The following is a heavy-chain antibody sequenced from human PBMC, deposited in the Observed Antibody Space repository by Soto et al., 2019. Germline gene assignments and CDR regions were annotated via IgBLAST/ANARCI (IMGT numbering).Heavy chain of an antibody. CDR1: GGTFSTYT. V-gene: IGHV1-69*02. CDR3: AFDVNTGVDYFDH. Sequence: QVQLVQSGAEVKKPGSSVKLSCRASGGTFSTYTISCVRQAPGQGLEWMGRIIPIFGLANHAQKFPGRVKSTADKSTDTAYMEMSSLRSEDTAVYYCAFDVNTGVDYFDHWGQGTLVTVSS. CDR2: IIPIFGLA. D-gene: IGHD5-18*01. J-gene: IGHJ4*02.